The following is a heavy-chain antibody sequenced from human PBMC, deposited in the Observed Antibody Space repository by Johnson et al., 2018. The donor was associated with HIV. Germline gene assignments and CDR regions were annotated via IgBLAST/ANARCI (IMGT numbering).Heavy chain of an antibody. CDR2: IKQDGSEK. CDR1: GFTISSYG. D-gene: IGHD7-27*01. CDR3: ARVKSYGNWGSRKGGRESRAAFDI. J-gene: IGHJ3*02. Sequence: VQLVESGGGVVQPGRSLRLSCAASGFTISSYGMHWVRQAPGKGLEWVANIKQDGSEKYYVDSVKGRFTISRDNAKNSLYLQMNSLRAEDTAVYYCARVKSYGNWGSRKGGRESRAAFDIWGQGTMVTVSS. V-gene: IGHV3-7*01.